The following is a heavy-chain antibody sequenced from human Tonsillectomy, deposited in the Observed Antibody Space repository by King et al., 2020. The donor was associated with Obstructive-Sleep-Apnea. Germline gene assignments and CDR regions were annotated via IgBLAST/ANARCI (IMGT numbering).Heavy chain of an antibody. CDR2: IYYSGST. D-gene: IGHD2-2*01. CDR1: GGSISSGGYY. J-gene: IGHJ4*02. CDR3: ARGQIVVVPAAMYGALGY. V-gene: IGHV4-31*03. Sequence: VQLQESGPGLVKPSQTLSLTCTVSGGSISSGGYYWSWIRPHPGKGLEWIGYIYYSGSTYYNPSLKSRVTISVDTSKNQFSLKLSSVTAADTAVYYCARGQIVVVPAAMYGALGYWGQGTLVTVSS.